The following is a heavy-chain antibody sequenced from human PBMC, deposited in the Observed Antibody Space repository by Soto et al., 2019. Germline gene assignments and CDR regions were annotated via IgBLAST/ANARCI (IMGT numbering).Heavy chain of an antibody. J-gene: IGHJ6*02. CDR3: AADPPRSSYYYGMDV. CDR1: GFTFTSSA. V-gene: IGHV1-58*01. CDR2: IVVGSGNT. Sequence: QMQLVQSGPEVKKPGTSVKVSCKASGFTFTSSAVQWVRQARGQRLEWIGWIVVGSGNTNYAQKFQERVTITRDMSTSTAYMELSSLRSEDTAVYYCAADPPRSSYYYGMDVWGQGTTVTVSS.